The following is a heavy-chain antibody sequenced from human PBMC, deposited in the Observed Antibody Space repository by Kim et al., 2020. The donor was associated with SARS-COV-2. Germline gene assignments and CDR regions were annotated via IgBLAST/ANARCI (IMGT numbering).Heavy chain of an antibody. CDR3: AKNAAAGNPAYYFDY. D-gene: IGHD6-13*01. V-gene: IGHV3-23*01. CDR2: ISGSGGST. Sequence: GGSLRLSCAASGFTFSSYAMSWVRQAPGKGLEWVSTISGSGGSTDFADSVKGRFTISRDNSKNTLYLQMNSLRAEDTAKYYCAKNAAAGNPAYYFDYWGQGTLVIVSS. J-gene: IGHJ4*02. CDR1: GFTFSSYA.